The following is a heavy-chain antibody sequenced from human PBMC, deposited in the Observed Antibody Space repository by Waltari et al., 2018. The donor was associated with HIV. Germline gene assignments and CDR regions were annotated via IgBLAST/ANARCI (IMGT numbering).Heavy chain of an antibody. D-gene: IGHD3-22*01. Sequence: QVQLQESGPGLVKPSQTLSLTCTVSGGSISSGSYYWSWIRQPAGKGLEWIGRIYPRGSTNYNPPLKSRGTISVDTSKNQFSLKLSSVTAADTAVYYCARGPFDYDSSGTRRYFDLWGHGTLVTVSS. CDR1: GGSISSGSYY. V-gene: IGHV4-61*02. CDR3: ARGPFDYDSSGTRRYFDL. CDR2: IYPRGST. J-gene: IGHJ2*01.